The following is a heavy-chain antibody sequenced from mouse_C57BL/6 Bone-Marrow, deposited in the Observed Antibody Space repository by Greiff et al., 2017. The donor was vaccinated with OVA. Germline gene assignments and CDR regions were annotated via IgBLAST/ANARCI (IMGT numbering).Heavy chain of an antibody. CDR2: IYWDDDK. CDR1: GFSLSTSGMG. J-gene: IGHJ1*03. Sequence: QVTLKVCGPGILQSSQTLSLTCSFSGFSLSTSGMGVSWIRQPSGKGLEWLAHIYWDDDKRYNPSLKSRLTISKDTSRHQVFLKITSVDTADTATYYCARSVTTFSYFDVWGTGTTVTVSS. D-gene: IGHD1-1*01. CDR3: ARSVTTFSYFDV. V-gene: IGHV8-12*01.